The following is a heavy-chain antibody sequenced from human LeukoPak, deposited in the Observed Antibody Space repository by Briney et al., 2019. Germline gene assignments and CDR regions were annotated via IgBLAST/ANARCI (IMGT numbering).Heavy chain of an antibody. V-gene: IGHV3-7*01. Sequence: PGGSLRLSCAASGFTFSNFWMSWVRQAPGKGLEWVANIKQDESEKDYVDSVKGRFTISGDNAKNSLYMQMNSLRAEDTAVYYCARVKASPHFDYWGQGTLVTVSS. J-gene: IGHJ4*02. CDR1: GFTFSNFW. CDR2: IKQDESEK. CDR3: ARVKASPHFDY.